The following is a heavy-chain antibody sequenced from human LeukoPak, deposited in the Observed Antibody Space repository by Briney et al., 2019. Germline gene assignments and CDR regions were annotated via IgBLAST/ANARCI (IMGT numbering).Heavy chain of an antibody. J-gene: IGHJ4*02. D-gene: IGHD6-19*01. V-gene: IGHV3-23*01. CDR3: AKDLPRPQWLGYFDY. CDR2: ISGSGGST. CDR1: GFTFSSYA. Sequence: GGSLRLSCAASGFTFSSYAMSWVHQAPGKGLEWVSAISGSGGSTYYADSVKGRFTISRDNSKNTLYLQMNSLRAEDTAVYYCAKDLPRPQWLGYFDYWGQGTLVSVSS.